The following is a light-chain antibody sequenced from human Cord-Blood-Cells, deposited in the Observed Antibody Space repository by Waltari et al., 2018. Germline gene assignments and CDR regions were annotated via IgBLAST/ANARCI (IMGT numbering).Light chain of an antibody. CDR3: SSYTSSSTLV. Sequence: QSALTQPASVSGSPGQSITISCTGTSSDVGGYNYVSWYQQHPGKAPKLMIYDVSNRPPVVSNRFSRSKSGNTAALTISGLQAEDETDYYCSSYTSSSTLVFGEGTKLTVL. J-gene: IGLJ3*02. CDR2: DVS. V-gene: IGLV2-14*03. CDR1: SSDVGGYNY.